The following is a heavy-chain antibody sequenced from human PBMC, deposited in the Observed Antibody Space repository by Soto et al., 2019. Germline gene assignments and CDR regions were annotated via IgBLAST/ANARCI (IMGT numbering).Heavy chain of an antibody. CDR2: MNLNSGNT. CDR3: ARERTGTTSNWFDP. V-gene: IGHV1-8*01. CDR1: GYTFTSYD. J-gene: IGHJ5*02. Sequence: QVQLVQSGAEVKKPGASVKVSCKASGYTFTSYDINWVRQATGHGLEWMGWMNLNSGNTVYPQKFQGRVTMTRDTSISTAYMELSSLRSEDTAVYYCARERTGTTSNWFDPWGQGTLVTVSS. D-gene: IGHD1-7*01.